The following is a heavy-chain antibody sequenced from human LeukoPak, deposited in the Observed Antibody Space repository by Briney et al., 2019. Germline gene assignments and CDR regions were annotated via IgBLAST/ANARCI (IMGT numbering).Heavy chain of an antibody. V-gene: IGHV4-31*03. CDR3: ARSRAFNSGAFDP. CDR1: GGSISSGGYY. D-gene: IGHD1-26*01. CDR2: IYYSGST. Sequence: SETLSLTCTVSGGSISSGGYYWSWIRQHPGKGLEWIGYIYYSGSTYYNPSLKSRVTISVDTSKNQFSLKLSSVTAADTAVYYCARSRAFNSGAFDPWGQGSLVTVSS. J-gene: IGHJ5*02.